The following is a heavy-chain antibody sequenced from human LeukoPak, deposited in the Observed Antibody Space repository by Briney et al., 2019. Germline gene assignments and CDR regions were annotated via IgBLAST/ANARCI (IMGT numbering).Heavy chain of an antibody. CDR2: IIPIFGTA. Sequence: SVKVSCKASGGTFSSYAISWVRQAPGQGLEWMERIIPIFGTANYAQKFQGRVTITTDESTSTAYMELSSLRSEDTAVYYCAKGRVVRGVHSYYYYMDVWGKGTTVTVSS. J-gene: IGHJ6*03. CDR3: AKGRVVRGVHSYYYYMDV. V-gene: IGHV1-69*05. D-gene: IGHD3-10*01. CDR1: GGTFSSYA.